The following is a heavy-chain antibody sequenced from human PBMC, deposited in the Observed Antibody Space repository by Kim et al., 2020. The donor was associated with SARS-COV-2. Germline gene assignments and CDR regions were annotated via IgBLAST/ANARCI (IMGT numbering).Heavy chain of an antibody. CDR2: ISSSSSYI. Sequence: GGSLRLSCAASGFTFSSYSMNWVRQAPGKGLEWVSSISSSSSYIYYADSVKGRFTISRDNAKNSLYLQMNSLRAEDTAVYYCASSIVVPAARVGSGGQTQARSDYWGQGTLVTVSS. CDR3: ASSIVVPAARVGSGGQTQARSDY. V-gene: IGHV3-21*01. D-gene: IGHD2-2*01. J-gene: IGHJ4*02. CDR1: GFTFSSYS.